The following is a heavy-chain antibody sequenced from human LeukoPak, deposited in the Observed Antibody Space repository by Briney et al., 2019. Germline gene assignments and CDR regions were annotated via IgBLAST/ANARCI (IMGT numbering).Heavy chain of an antibody. Sequence: GGSLRLSCVASGFTFSSYSMSWVRQAPGKGLEWVSYIGTSSSTIYYADSVKGRFTISRDNAKNSLYLQMSSLRDEDTAVYYCARAAYASSPDYWGQGTLVTVSS. D-gene: IGHD6-13*01. CDR2: IGTSSSTI. CDR3: ARAAYASSPDY. V-gene: IGHV3-48*02. CDR1: GFTFSSYS. J-gene: IGHJ4*02.